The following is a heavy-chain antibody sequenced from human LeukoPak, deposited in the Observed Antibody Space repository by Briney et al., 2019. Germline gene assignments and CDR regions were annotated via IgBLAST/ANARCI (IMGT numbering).Heavy chain of an antibody. CDR2: IYTSGST. D-gene: IGHD6-6*01. J-gene: IGHJ6*03. CDR3: AHDSSSSLYHYYYYMDV. Sequence: SETLSLTCAVSGGSISSYYWSWIRQPPGKGLEWIGYIYTSGSTNYNPSLKSRVTISLDTSKNQFSLKLSPVTAADTAVYYCAHDSSSSLYHYYYYMDVWGKGTTVTVSS. CDR1: GGSISSYY. V-gene: IGHV4-4*09.